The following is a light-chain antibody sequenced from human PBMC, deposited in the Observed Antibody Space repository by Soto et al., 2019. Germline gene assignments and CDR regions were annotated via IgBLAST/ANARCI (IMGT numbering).Light chain of an antibody. CDR1: QSVSSSY. CDR2: GAS. J-gene: IGKJ2*01. CDR3: QQYGSSPYT. Sequence: EIVLTKSPGTLSLSPGERATLSCRASQSVSSSYLAWYQQKPGQAPRLLIYGASSRATGIPDRFSGSGSGTDFTLTISRLEPEDFAVYYCQQYGSSPYTFGPGAKLEIK. V-gene: IGKV3-20*01.